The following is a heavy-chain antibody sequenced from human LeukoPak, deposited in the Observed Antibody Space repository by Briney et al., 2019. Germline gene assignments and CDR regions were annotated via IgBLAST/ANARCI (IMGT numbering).Heavy chain of an antibody. V-gene: IGHV1-69*01. CDR3: TRGEDYGDYGYDY. CDR2: IIPIFGTA. D-gene: IGHD4-17*01. Sequence: SVKVSCKASGGTFISYAISWVRQAPGQGLEWMGGIIPIFGTANYAQKFQGRVTITADESTSTAYMELSSLRSEDTAVYYCTRGEDYGDYGYDYWGQGTLATVSS. CDR1: GGTFISYA. J-gene: IGHJ4*02.